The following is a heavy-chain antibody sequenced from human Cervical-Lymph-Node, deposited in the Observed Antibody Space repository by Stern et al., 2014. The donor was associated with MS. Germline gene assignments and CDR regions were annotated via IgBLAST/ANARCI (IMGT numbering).Heavy chain of an antibody. Sequence: QLQLQESGPGLVKPSGTLSLTCAVSGVSISSSPWWSWVRQSPGNGLEWIGEIHHSGSPKYNTSLKSRVTISIDKSKNQFSLKLDSVTAADTAVYYCASEAGYSPFDYWGQGTLVIVSS. D-gene: IGHD3-9*01. J-gene: IGHJ4*02. V-gene: IGHV4-4*02. CDR2: IHHSGSP. CDR1: GVSISSSPW. CDR3: ASEAGYSPFDY.